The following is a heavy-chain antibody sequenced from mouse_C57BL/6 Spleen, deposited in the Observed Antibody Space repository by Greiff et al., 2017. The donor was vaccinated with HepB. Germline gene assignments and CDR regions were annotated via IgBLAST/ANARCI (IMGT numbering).Heavy chain of an antibody. CDR2: IDPENGDT. CDR3: TPLKGFDV. J-gene: IGHJ1*03. V-gene: IGHV14-4*01. Sequence: VQLQQSGAELVRPGASVKLSCTASGFNIKDDYMHWVKQRPEQGLEWIGWIDPENGDTEYASKFQGKATITADTSSNTAYLQLSSLTSEDTAVYYCTPLKGFDVWGTGTTVTVSS. D-gene: IGHD1-3*01. CDR1: GFNIKDDY.